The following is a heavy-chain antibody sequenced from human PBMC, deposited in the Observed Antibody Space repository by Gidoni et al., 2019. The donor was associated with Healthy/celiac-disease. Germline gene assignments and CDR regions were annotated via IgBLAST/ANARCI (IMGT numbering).Heavy chain of an antibody. V-gene: IGHV4-34*01. CDR2: INHSGST. CDR1: GGSFIGYY. CDR3: ARVRSTSGGYYYYGMDV. J-gene: IGHJ6*02. Sequence: QVQLQQWGAGLLKPSETLSLTCAVYGGSFIGYYWSWIRQPPGKGLEWIGEINHSGSTNYNPSRKSRVTISVDTSKNQFSLKLSSVTAADTAVYYCARVRSTSGGYYYYGMDVWGQGTTVTVSS. D-gene: IGHD2-2*01.